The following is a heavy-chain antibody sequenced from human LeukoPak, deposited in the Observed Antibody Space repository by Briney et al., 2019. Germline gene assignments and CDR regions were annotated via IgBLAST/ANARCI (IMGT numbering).Heavy chain of an antibody. V-gene: IGHV4-39*01. CDR1: GFTFSNHG. CDR2: IYYTGST. CDR3: ARGLRDGYTLFYFDY. D-gene: IGHD5-24*01. J-gene: IGHJ4*02. Sequence: GSLRLSCAASGFTFSNHGMNWVRQPPGKGLEWIGSIYYTGSTFYNPSLKSRVTISVDTSKNQFSMKLSSVTAADTAVYFCARGLRDGYTLFYFDYWGQGTLVTVSS.